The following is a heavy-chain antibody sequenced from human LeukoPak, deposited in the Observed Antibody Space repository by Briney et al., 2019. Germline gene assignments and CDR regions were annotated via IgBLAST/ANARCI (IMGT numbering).Heavy chain of an antibody. V-gene: IGHV3-23*01. J-gene: IGHJ6*02. CDR2: ISGSGDST. D-gene: IGHD2-2*01. Sequence: PGGSLRLSCAASGFTFSNYVMSWVRQAPGKGLEWVSGISGSGDSTYYADSVKGRFTISRDNSKNTLYLQMNSLRAEDTAVYYCAKALEYCSSTSCYPPYYSLDVWGQGTTVTVSS. CDR1: GFTFSNYV. CDR3: AKALEYCSSTSCYPPYYSLDV.